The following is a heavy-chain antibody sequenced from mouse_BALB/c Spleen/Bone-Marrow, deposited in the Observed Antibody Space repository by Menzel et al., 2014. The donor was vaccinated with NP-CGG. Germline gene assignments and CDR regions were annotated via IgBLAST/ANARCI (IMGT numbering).Heavy chain of an antibody. J-gene: IGHJ2*01. CDR3: TRSYGSSYEYYFDH. Sequence: QVQLQQSGAELVRPGASVKLSCKASGYTFTSYWISWVKQRPGQGLEWIGNIYPSDSYTNYNQKFKDKATLTVDKSSSTAYMQLSSPTSEDSAVYYCTRSYGSSYEYYFDHWGQGTTLTVSS. V-gene: IGHV1-69*02. CDR2: IYPSDSYT. CDR1: GYTFTSYW. D-gene: IGHD1-1*01.